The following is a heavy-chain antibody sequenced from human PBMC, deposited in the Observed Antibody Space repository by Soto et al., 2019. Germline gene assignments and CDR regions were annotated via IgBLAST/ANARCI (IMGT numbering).Heavy chain of an antibody. J-gene: IGHJ6*02. Sequence: QVQLVQAGGEVKKPGSSVKVSCKASGGTFSTYAISWVRQAPGQGLEWMGGIIPIFDTTNYAQKFQGRVTITADESTSTAYMELSSLRSEDTAVYYCARHDCISSSCYYYYYYGMDVWGQGTTVTVSS. CDR3: ARHDCISSSCYYYYYYGMDV. D-gene: IGHD2-2*01. CDR1: GGTFSTYA. V-gene: IGHV1-69*12. CDR2: IIPIFDTT.